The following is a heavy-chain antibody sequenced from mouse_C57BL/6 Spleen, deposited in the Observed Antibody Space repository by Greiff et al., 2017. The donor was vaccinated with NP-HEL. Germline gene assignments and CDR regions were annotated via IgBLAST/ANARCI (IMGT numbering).Heavy chain of an antibody. CDR3: ARGGDYSNYEFAY. CDR2: IDPSDSET. J-gene: IGHJ3*01. V-gene: IGHV1-52*01. Sequence: VQLQQPGAELVRPGSSVKLSCKASGYTFTSYWMHWVKQRPIQGLEWIGNIDPSDSETHYNQKFKDKATLTVDKSSSTAYMQLSSLTSEDSAVYYGARGGDYSNYEFAYWGQGTLVTVSA. CDR1: GYTFTSYW. D-gene: IGHD2-5*01.